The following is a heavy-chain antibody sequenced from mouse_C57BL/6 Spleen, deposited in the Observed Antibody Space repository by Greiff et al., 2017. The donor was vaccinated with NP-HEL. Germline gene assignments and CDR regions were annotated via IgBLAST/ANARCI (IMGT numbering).Heavy chain of an antibody. CDR1: GYTFTSYW. V-gene: IGHV1-55*01. CDR2: IYPGSGST. D-gene: IGHD1-1*01. Sequence: QVQLQQPGAELVKPGASVKMSCKASGYTFTSYWITWVKQRPGQGLEWIGDIYPGSGSTNYNEKFKSKATLTVDTSSSTAYMQLSSLTSEDSAVYYCARWLDYYGSRGDYWGQGTTLTVSS. CDR3: ARWLDYYGSRGDY. J-gene: IGHJ2*01.